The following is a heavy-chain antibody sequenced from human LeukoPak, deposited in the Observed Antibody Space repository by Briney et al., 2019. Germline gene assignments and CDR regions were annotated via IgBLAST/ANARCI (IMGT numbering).Heavy chain of an antibody. J-gene: IGHJ5*02. Sequence: SQTLSLTCTVSGDSISGSNYHWGWIRQPPGKGLEWLGTVHHTGRAFYNPSLRGRTTVSVDTSKNQFSLKLTSVTAADTAVYYCAREPDAWGQGTLVTVSS. CDR3: AREPDA. CDR1: GDSISGSNYH. V-gene: IGHV4-39*07. CDR2: VHHTGRA.